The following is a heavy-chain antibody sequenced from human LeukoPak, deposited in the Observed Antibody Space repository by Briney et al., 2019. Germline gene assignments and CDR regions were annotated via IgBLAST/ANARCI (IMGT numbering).Heavy chain of an antibody. CDR3: ARVHSSGWYDDWYFDR. Sequence: SETLSLTCTVSGGSISSYYWSWIRQPPGKGLEWIGYIYYSGSTNYNPSLKSRVTISVDTSKNQFSLKLSSVTAADTAVYYCARVHSSGWYDDWYFDRWARGTLVTVSS. V-gene: IGHV4-59*01. D-gene: IGHD6-19*01. CDR1: GGSISSYY. CDR2: IYYSGST. J-gene: IGHJ2*01.